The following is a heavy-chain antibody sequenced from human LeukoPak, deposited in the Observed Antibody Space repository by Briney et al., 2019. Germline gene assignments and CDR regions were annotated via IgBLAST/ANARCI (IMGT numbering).Heavy chain of an antibody. Sequence: GGSLRLSCAASGFTFSSYEMNWVRQAPGKGLEWVSYISSSGSTIYYADSVKGRFTISRDNAKNSLYLQMNSLRAEDTAVYYCARVDSGWYFFDYWGQGTLVTVSS. J-gene: IGHJ4*02. CDR1: GFTFSSYE. CDR3: ARVDSGWYFFDY. CDR2: ISSSGSTI. V-gene: IGHV3-48*03. D-gene: IGHD6-19*01.